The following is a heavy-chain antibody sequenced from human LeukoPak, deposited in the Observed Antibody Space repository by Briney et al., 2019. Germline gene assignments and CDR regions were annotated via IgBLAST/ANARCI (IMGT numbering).Heavy chain of an antibody. J-gene: IGHJ3*02. CDR1: GGSISSYY. V-gene: IGHV4-59*01. Sequence: SETLSLTCTVSGGSISSYYWSWIRLPPGKGLEWIGYLSKSGNTNYSPSLKSRVTIFGDTSKNQFFLKLSSVTAADTAMYYCARARYVNSFYAFDICGQGTLVTVSS. D-gene: IGHD3-9*01. CDR2: LSKSGNT. CDR3: ARARYVNSFYAFDI.